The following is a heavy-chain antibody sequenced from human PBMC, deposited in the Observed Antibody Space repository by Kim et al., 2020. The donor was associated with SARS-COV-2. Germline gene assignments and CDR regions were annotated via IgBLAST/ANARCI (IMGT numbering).Heavy chain of an antibody. J-gene: IGHJ3*02. CDR1: GGSISSSSYY. CDR3: ARREGGYSSGWYDDAFDI. CDR2: IYYSGST. D-gene: IGHD6-19*01. Sequence: SETLSLTCTVSGGSISSSSYYWGWIRQPPGKGLEWIGSIYYSGSTYYNPSLKSRVTISVDTSKNQFSLKLSSVTAADTAVYYCARREGGYSSGWYDDAFDIWGQGTMVTVSS. V-gene: IGHV4-39*01.